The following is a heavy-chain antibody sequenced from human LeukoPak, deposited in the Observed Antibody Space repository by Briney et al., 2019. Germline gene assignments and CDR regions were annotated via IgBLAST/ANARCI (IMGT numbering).Heavy chain of an antibody. J-gene: IGHJ4*02. D-gene: IGHD6-19*01. CDR2: INSDGSGT. CDR3: AREWEYSSGWYDF. CDR1: GFTFSSHW. V-gene: IGHV3-74*01. Sequence: GGSLRLSCAASGFTFSSHWMHWVRQVPGKGLVWVSRINSDGSGTSYADSVKGRFTISRDNAKYTLYFQMNSLRAEDTAVYYCAREWEYSSGWYDFGGQGTLVTVSS.